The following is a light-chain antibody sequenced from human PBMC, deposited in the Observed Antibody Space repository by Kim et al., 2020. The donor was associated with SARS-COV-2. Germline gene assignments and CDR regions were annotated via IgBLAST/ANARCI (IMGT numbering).Light chain of an antibody. CDR2: EDN. CDR3: QSYDSSNQGV. V-gene: IGLV6-57*04. CDR1: SGSIASNY. Sequence: NFMLTQPHSVSESPGKTVTISYTRSSGSIASNYVQWYQQRPGSAPTTVIYEDNQRPSGVPDRFSGSIDSSSNSASLTISGLKTEDEADYYCQSYDSSNQGVFGGGTQLTVL. J-gene: IGLJ3*02.